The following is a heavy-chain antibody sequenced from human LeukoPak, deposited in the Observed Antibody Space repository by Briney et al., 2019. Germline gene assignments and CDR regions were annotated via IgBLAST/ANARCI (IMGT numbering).Heavy chain of an antibody. CDR2: INAGNGNT. V-gene: IGHV1-3*01. Sequence: ASVKVSCKGSGYTFTNYAVHWVRQAPGQRLEWMGWINAGNGNTKYSQKFQGRVTITRDTSASTAYMELSSLRSEDTAVYYCARGIAARPDRSTYDYWGQGTLVTVSS. CDR1: GYTFTNYA. J-gene: IGHJ4*02. D-gene: IGHD6-6*01. CDR3: ARGIAARPDRSTYDY.